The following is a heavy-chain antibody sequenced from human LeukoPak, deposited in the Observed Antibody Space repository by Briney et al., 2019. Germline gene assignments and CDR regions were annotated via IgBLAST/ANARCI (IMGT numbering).Heavy chain of an antibody. D-gene: IGHD4-17*01. CDR1: GFTFSSYA. V-gene: IGHV3-23*01. CDR3: AKDRYDYGDYVPEPSLDY. CDR2: ISGSGGST. J-gene: IGHJ4*02. Sequence: GGSLRLSCAASGFTFSSYAMSWVRQAPGKGLEWVSAISGSGGSTYYADSVKGRLTISRDNSKNTLYLQMNSLRAEDTAVYYCAKDRYDYGDYVPEPSLDYWGQGTLVTVSS.